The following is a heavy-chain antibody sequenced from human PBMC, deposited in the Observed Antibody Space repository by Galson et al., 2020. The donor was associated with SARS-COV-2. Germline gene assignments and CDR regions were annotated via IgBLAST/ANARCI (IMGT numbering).Heavy chain of an antibody. CDR2: IFYSGST. CDR3: ARHYGSGTYPLDY. CDR1: GGSISGYY. J-gene: IGHJ4*02. V-gene: IGHV4-59*08. Sequence: SETLSLTCTVPGGSISGYYWSWIRQPPGKRLEWIAYIFYSGSTNYNPSLKSRVTISVDTSQNQFSLKLTSVTAADTAVYYCARHYGSGTYPLDYWGQGTLVTVSS. D-gene: IGHD3-10*01.